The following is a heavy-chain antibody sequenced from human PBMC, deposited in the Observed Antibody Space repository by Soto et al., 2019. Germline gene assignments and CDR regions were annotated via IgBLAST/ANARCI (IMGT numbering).Heavy chain of an antibody. V-gene: IGHV1-2*02. Sequence: ASVKVSCKASGYTFIDYYMHWLRQSPGQGFEWMGRISPRSGGTNYAQKFQGRVTMTWDTSLNTAYMELSSLISEDTAVYYCARPPGYISDWYYFDLWGQGTLVTVSS. CDR1: GYTFIDYY. CDR2: ISPRSGGT. CDR3: ARPPGYISDWYYFDL. J-gene: IGHJ4*02. D-gene: IGHD3-9*01.